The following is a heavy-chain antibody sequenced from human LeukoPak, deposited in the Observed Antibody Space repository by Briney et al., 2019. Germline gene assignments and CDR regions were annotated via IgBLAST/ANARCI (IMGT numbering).Heavy chain of an antibody. CDR2: ISAYNGNT. CDR1: GYTFTSYG. D-gene: IGHD3-10*01. J-gene: IGHJ4*02. V-gene: IGHV1-18*01. CDR3: ARQRTITMVRGEFGY. Sequence: ASVKVSCKASGYTFTSYGISWVRQAPGQGLEWMEWISAYNGNTNYAQKFQGRVTMTRDTSISTAYMELSRLRSDDTAVYYCARQRTITMVRGEFGYWGQGTLVTVSS.